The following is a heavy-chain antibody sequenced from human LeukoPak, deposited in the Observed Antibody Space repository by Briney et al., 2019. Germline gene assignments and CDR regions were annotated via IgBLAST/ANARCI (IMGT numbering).Heavy chain of an antibody. Sequence: SVKVSCKASGGTFSSYAISWVRQAPGQGLEWMGRIIPILGIANYAQKFQGRVTITADKSTSTAYMELNSLRSEDTAVYYCATGALIGWFGTTYWGQGTLVTVSS. CDR3: ATGALIGWFGTTY. V-gene: IGHV1-69*04. CDR2: IIPILGIA. J-gene: IGHJ4*02. D-gene: IGHD3-10*01. CDR1: GGTFSSYA.